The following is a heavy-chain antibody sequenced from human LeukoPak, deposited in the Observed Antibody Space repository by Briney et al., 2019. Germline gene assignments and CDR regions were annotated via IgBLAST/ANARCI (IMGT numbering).Heavy chain of an antibody. D-gene: IGHD1-26*01. CDR1: GFTFTNYW. CDR2: IREDGGDI. J-gene: IGHJ1*01. CDR3: VRDRGSGSSQTHEFFEH. V-gene: IGHV3-7*01. Sequence: PGGSLRLSCAASGFTFTNYWMSWVRQAPGKGPERVAMIREDGGDIYYVDSVKGRFTISRDNAKNSLFLQMNSLRAEDTAVYYCVRDRGSGSSQTHEFFEHWGQGTLVTVSS.